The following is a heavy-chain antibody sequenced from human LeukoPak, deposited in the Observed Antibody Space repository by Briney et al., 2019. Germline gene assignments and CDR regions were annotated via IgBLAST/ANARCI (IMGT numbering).Heavy chain of an antibody. D-gene: IGHD3-22*01. CDR2: ISAYNGNT. J-gene: IGHJ4*02. V-gene: IGHV1-18*04. CDR3: ARDTYYYDSSGYYPTFDY. Sequence: ASVKVSCKTSGYTFTSYYMHWVRQAPGQGLEWMGWISAYNGNTNYAQKLQGRVTMTTDTSTSTAYMELRSLRSDDTAVYYCARDTYYYDSSGYYPTFDYWGQGTLVTVSS. CDR1: GYTFTSYY.